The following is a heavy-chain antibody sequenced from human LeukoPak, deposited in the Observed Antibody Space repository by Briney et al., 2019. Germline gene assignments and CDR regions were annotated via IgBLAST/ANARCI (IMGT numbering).Heavy chain of an antibody. Sequence: SVKVSCKASGGTFSSYTISWVLQAPGQGLEWMGRIIPILGIANYAQKFQGRVTITADKSTSTAHMELSSLRSEDTAVYYCARDPPYYYGSGSSLDNWFDPWGQGTLVTVSS. J-gene: IGHJ5*02. CDR1: GGTFSSYT. V-gene: IGHV1-69*04. CDR2: IIPILGIA. D-gene: IGHD3-10*01. CDR3: ARDPPYYYGSGSSLDNWFDP.